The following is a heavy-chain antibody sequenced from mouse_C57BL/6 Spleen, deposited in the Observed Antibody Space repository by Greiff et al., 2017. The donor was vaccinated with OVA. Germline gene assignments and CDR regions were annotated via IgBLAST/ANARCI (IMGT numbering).Heavy chain of an antibody. CDR2: INPGSGGT. Sequence: VQLQQSGAELVRPGTSVKVSCKASGYAFTNYLIEWVKQRPGQGLEWIGVINPGSGGTNYNEKFKGKATLTADKSSSTAYMQLSSLTSEDSAVYFCARAGYSDYFDYWGQGTTLTVSS. CDR3: ARAGYSDYFDY. V-gene: IGHV1-54*01. CDR1: GYAFTNYL. J-gene: IGHJ2*01. D-gene: IGHD2-14*01.